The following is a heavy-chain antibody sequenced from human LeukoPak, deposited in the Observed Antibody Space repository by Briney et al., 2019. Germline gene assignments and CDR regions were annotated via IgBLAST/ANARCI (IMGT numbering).Heavy chain of an antibody. D-gene: IGHD4-17*01. Sequence: GGSLRLSWAASLSTLRTYCMTWFRQTPGGGLEWVGRIKRKTGGGTTDYASPVKGRFTISTDDSQTTLYLQMTSLKPEATGVYYCTASLDYGEYYFDNWGQGTLVTVS. CDR1: LSTLRTYC. CDR3: TASLDYGEYYFDN. CDR2: IKRKTGGGTT. J-gene: IGHJ4*02. V-gene: IGHV3-15*01.